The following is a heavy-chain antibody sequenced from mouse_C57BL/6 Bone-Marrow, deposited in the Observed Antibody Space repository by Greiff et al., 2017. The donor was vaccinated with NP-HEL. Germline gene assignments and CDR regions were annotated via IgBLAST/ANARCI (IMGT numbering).Heavy chain of an antibody. J-gene: IGHJ3*01. CDR1: GYTFTSYW. V-gene: IGHV1-55*01. CDR2: LYPGSGST. Sequence: QVQLQQPGAELVKPGASVKMSCKASGYTFTSYWITWVKQRPGQGLEWIGDLYPGSGSTNYNEKFKSKATLTVDTSSSTAYMQLSSLTSEDSAVYYCAREGIYYDFFAYWGQGTLVTVSA. D-gene: IGHD2-4*01. CDR3: AREGIYYDFFAY.